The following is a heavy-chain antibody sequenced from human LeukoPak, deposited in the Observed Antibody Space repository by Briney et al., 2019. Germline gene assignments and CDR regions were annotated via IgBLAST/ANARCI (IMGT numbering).Heavy chain of an antibody. D-gene: IGHD3-22*01. J-gene: IGHJ4*02. Sequence: GGSLRLSCAASGFTFSSYGMHWVRQAPGKGLEWVAVIRYDGSNKYYADSVKGRFTISRDNSKNTLYLQMNSLRAEDTAVYYCAKALNYYDSRPIDYWGQGTLVTVSS. V-gene: IGHV3-30*02. CDR1: GFTFSSYG. CDR3: AKALNYYDSRPIDY. CDR2: IRYDGSNK.